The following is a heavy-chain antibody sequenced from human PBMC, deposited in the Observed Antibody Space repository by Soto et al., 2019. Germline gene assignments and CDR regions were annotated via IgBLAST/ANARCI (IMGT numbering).Heavy chain of an antibody. J-gene: IGHJ3*01. CDR2: INGNADNS. D-gene: IGHD2-21*02. V-gene: IGHV3-74*01. CDR3: ATEGDFLIGYV. CDR1: GFSFVSYW. Sequence: PGGSLRLSCAASGFSFVSYWMHWVRQVPGEGLAWVSRINGNADNSDYADSVKGRFTISRDDAMNRLYLQMSSLRVEDTAMYYCATEGDFLIGYVWGQGTMVTVSS.